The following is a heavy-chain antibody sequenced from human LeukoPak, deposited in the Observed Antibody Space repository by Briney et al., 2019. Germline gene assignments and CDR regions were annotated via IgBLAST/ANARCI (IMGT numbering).Heavy chain of an antibody. D-gene: IGHD6-13*01. CDR2: MNPNSGNT. V-gene: IGHV1-8*01. Sequence: ASVTVSCKASGYTFTSYDINWVRQATGQGLEWMGWMNPNSGNTGYAQKFQGRVTMTRNTSISTAYMELSSLRSEDTAVYYCARSYIAAAGTSGAFDIWGQGTMVTVSS. CDR1: GYTFTSYD. CDR3: ARSYIAAAGTSGAFDI. J-gene: IGHJ3*02.